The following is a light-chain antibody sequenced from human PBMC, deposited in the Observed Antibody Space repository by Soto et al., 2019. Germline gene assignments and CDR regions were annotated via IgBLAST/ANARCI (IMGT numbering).Light chain of an antibody. V-gene: IGKV1-6*01. Sequence: AIQMTQSPSSLSASVGDRVTITCRASQAISIDVGWYQQKPGEAPQLVIYAASRLQSGVPSRFSGSGSATDFTHTISSLQPEDSATYYCLQDYSYPRTFGQGTKVAIK. CDR2: AAS. CDR1: QAISID. CDR3: LQDYSYPRT. J-gene: IGKJ1*01.